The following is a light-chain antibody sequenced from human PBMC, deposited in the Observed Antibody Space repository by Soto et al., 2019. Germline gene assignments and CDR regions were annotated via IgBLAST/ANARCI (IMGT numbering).Light chain of an antibody. Sequence: IVLTQSPGTLSLSPGERATLSCRSSQSVSNNYLAWYQQKPGQAPRLLIYATSNRATGIPARFTGSGSGTDFTLTINRVEPEDFAVYFCQQYAGSPRTFGQGTKVDIK. CDR1: QSVSNNY. J-gene: IGKJ1*01. CDR3: QQYAGSPRT. CDR2: ATS. V-gene: IGKV3-20*01.